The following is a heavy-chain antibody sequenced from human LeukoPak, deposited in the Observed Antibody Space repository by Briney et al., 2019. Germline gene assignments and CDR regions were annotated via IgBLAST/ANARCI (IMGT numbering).Heavy chain of an antibody. Sequence: GGSLRLSCAASGFTVSSNYMNWVRQPPGKGPEWVANIKQDESERYSVDSVKGRFTISRDNAKNSVYLHMNSLRAEDTALYYCARLSAYYYGSYFYYYMDVWGKGTTVTVSS. J-gene: IGHJ6*03. CDR1: GFTVSSNY. D-gene: IGHD3-10*01. CDR2: IKQDESER. CDR3: ARLSAYYYGSYFYYYMDV. V-gene: IGHV3-7*01.